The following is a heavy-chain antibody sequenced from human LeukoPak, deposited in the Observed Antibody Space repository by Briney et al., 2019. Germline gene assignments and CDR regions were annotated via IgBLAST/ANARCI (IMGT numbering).Heavy chain of an antibody. D-gene: IGHD3-22*01. CDR3: AKTRYYYDSSPASYFDY. Sequence: PGGSLRLSCAASGFTFSSYGMHWVRQAPGKGLEWVAVISYDGSNKYYADSVKGRFTISRDNSKNTLYLQMNSLRAEDTAVYYCAKTRYYYDSSPASYFDYWGQGTLVTVSS. J-gene: IGHJ4*02. CDR2: ISYDGSNK. V-gene: IGHV3-30*18. CDR1: GFTFSSYG.